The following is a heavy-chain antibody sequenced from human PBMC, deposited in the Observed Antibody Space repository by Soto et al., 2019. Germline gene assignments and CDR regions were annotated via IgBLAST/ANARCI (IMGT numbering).Heavy chain of an antibody. V-gene: IGHV3-21*01. CDR2: ISSSSSYI. J-gene: IGHJ6*02. Sequence: EVQLVESGGGLVKPGGSLRLSCAASGFTFSSYSMNWVRQAPGKGLEWVSSISSSSSYIYYADSVKGRFTISRDNAKNSLYLQMNSLRAEDTAVYYCAGDALGFSSRGGGMDVWGQGTTVTVSS. CDR3: AGDALGFSSRGGGMDV. CDR1: GFTFSSYS. D-gene: IGHD6-13*01.